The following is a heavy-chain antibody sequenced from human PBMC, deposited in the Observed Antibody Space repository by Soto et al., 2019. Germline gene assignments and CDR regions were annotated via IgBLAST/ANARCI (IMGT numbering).Heavy chain of an antibody. Sequence: PGGSLRLSCGASGFTFSSYWMHWVRQAPGKGLVWVSRINSDGSSTSYADSVKGRFTISRDNAKNTLYLQMNSLRAEDTAVYYCARGSYSGYDLDYWGQGTLVTVSS. CDR1: GFTFSSYW. D-gene: IGHD5-12*01. J-gene: IGHJ4*02. CDR2: INSDGSST. V-gene: IGHV3-74*01. CDR3: ARGSYSGYDLDY.